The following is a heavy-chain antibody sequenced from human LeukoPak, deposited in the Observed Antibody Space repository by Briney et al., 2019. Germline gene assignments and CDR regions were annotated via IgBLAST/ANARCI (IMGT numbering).Heavy chain of an antibody. D-gene: IGHD5-24*01. Sequence: SETLSLTCTVSGGSISSSSYYWGWIRQPPGKGLEWIGSIYYSGSTYYNPSLKSRVTISVDTSKNQFSLKLSSVTAADTAVYYCVRVGAVEMATIGYFDRWGQGTLVTVSS. CDR2: IYYSGST. CDR3: VRVGAVEMATIGYFDR. V-gene: IGHV4-39*01. J-gene: IGHJ4*02. CDR1: GGSISSSSYY.